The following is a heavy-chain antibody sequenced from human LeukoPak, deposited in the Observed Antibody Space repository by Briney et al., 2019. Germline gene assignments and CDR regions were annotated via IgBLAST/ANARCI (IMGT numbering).Heavy chain of an antibody. V-gene: IGHV3-30-3*01. D-gene: IGHD1-20*01. CDR1: GFTFSSYA. CDR3: VRDNWNYLDY. Sequence: GRSLRLSCAASGFTFSSYAMHWVRQAPGKGLEWVAVISYDGSNKYYADSVKGRFTISRDNSKNTLYLQMNSLRAEDTAVYYCVRDNWNYLDYWGQGTLVTVSS. CDR2: ISYDGSNK. J-gene: IGHJ4*02.